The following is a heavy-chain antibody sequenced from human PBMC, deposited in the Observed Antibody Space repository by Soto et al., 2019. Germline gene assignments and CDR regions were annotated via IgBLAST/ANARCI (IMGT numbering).Heavy chain of an antibody. D-gene: IGHD6-6*01. CDR2: INAHSGGT. V-gene: IGHV1-2*02. CDR1: GFSFTGYY. Sequence: ASVKVSCKASGFSFTGYYIHWLRQAPGQGLEWMGWINAHSGGTEYAQKFQGRVTLTRDTSIATAYLTLTSLTSDDTALYYCAKDLTRQLAYWLDPWGQGTQVTISA. J-gene: IGHJ5*02. CDR3: AKDLTRQLAYWLDP.